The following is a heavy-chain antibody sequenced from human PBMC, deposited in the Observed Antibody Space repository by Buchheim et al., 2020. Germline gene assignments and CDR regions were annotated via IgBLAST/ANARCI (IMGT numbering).Heavy chain of an antibody. V-gene: IGHV3-48*03. J-gene: IGHJ4*02. CDR1: GFTSSSYE. CDR3: ARGGDSSGYIFDY. Sequence: EVQLVESGGGLVQPGGSLRLSCAASGFTSSSYEMNWVRQAPGKGLEWTSYISSSGSTIYCADSVKGRFTISRDNAKNSLYLQMNSLSAEDTAVYYCARGGDSSGYIFDYWGQGTL. CDR2: ISSSGSTI. D-gene: IGHD3-22*01.